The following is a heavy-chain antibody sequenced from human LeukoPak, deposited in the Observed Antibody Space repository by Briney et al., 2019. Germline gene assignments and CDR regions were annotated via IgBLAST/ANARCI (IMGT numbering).Heavy chain of an antibody. J-gene: IGHJ4*02. D-gene: IGHD3-10*01. CDR3: ARDYGSGSYYNVAFDY. Sequence: PGGSLRLSCVASGFTFSSYGMHWVRQAPGKWLEWVAVIWYDGSNKYYADSVKGRFTISRDNSKNTLYLQMNSLRAEDTAVYYCARDYGSGSYYNVAFDYWGQGTLVTVSS. V-gene: IGHV3-33*01. CDR1: GFTFSSYG. CDR2: IWYDGSNK.